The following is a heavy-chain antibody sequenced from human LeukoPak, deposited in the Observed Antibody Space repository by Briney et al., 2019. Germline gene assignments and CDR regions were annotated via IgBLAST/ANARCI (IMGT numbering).Heavy chain of an antibody. J-gene: IGHJ6*02. CDR2: ISGSGITT. Sequence: GGSLRLSCAASGFTFSRYAISWVRQAPGKGLEWVSAISGSGITTYYADSVKGRFTISRDNSKNTLYLQMNSLRAEDTAVYYCAKDCSPYSSSWYGYYYYGMDVWGQGTTVTVSS. CDR1: GFTFSRYA. CDR3: AKDCSPYSSSWYGYYYYGMDV. V-gene: IGHV3-23*01. D-gene: IGHD6-13*01.